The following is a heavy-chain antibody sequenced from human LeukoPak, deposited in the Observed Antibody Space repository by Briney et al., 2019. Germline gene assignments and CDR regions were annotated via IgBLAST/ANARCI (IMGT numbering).Heavy chain of an antibody. D-gene: IGHD4-17*01. J-gene: IGHJ4*02. Sequence: SETLSLTCAVYGGSFSGYYWSWIRQPPGKGLEWIGEINHSGSTNYNPSLKSRVTISVDTSKNQFSLKLSSVTAADTAVYYCARNRYTVTISLFDYWGQGTLVTVSS. V-gene: IGHV4-34*01. CDR3: ARNRYTVTISLFDY. CDR2: INHSGST. CDR1: GGSFSGYY.